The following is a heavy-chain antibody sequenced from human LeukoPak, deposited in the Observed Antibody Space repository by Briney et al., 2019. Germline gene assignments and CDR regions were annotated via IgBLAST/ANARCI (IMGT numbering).Heavy chain of an antibody. Sequence: ASVKVSCKASGGTFISYAISWVRQAPGQGLEWMGGIIPIFGTANYAQKFQGRVTITADESTSTAYMELSSLRSEDTAVYYCARYIFSGSYRAYYFDYWGQGTLVTVSS. CDR2: IIPIFGTA. CDR3: ARYIFSGSYRAYYFDY. V-gene: IGHV1-69*13. CDR1: GGTFISYA. D-gene: IGHD1-26*01. J-gene: IGHJ4*02.